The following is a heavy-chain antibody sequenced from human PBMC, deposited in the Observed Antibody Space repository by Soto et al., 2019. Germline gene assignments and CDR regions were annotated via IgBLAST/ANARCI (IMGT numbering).Heavy chain of an antibody. D-gene: IGHD1-26*01. CDR3: ATLGGGSAINFDY. J-gene: IGHJ4*02. V-gene: IGHV1-24*01. CDR1: GYTLTELS. Sequence: ASVKVSCKVSGYTLTELSMHWVRQAPAKGLEWMGGFDPEDGETIYAQKFQGRVTMTEDTYTDTAYMELSSLRSEDTAVYYCATLGGGSAINFDYWGQGTLVTVS. CDR2: FDPEDGET.